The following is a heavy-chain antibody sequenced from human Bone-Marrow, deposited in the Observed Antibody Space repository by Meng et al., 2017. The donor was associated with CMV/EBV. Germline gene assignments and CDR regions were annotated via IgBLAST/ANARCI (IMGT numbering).Heavy chain of an antibody. D-gene: IGHD3-10*01. CDR3: AKDADSTLTMSGVLIKNDLAY. Sequence: GGSLRLSCSGFNFRSYGLHWVRQSPGKGLQWVAFIRSDGLSRYADSVKGRFTISRDNSKNSLYLQMNSLTIEDTATYYCAKDADSTLTMSGVLIKNDLAYWGQGALVTVSS. CDR1: GFNFRSYG. CDR2: IRSDGLSR. J-gene: IGHJ4*02. V-gene: IGHV3-30*02.